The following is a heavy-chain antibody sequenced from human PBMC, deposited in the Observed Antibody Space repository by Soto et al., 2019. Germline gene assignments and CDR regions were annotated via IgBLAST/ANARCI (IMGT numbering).Heavy chain of an antibody. CDR2: IYYSGST. CDR1: GGSVSSGSYY. V-gene: IGHV4-61*01. J-gene: IGHJ5*02. D-gene: IGHD4-4*01. CDR3: AREARVTLNWFDP. Sequence: QVQLQESGPGLVKPSETLSLTCTVSGGSVSSGSYYWSWIRQPPGKGLEWIGYIYYSGSTNYNPSLKSGVTISVDTSKNQFSLKLSSVTAADTAVYYCAREARVTLNWFDPWGQGTLVTVSS.